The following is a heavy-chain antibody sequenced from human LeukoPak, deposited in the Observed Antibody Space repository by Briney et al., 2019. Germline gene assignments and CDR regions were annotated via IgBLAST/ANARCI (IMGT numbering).Heavy chain of an antibody. J-gene: IGHJ4*02. D-gene: IGHD3-10*01. CDR2: IYYSGST. CDR1: GGSISSYY. Sequence: SETLSLTCTVSGGSISSYYWSWIRQPPGKGLEWIGYIYYSGSTNYNPSLKSRVTISVDTSKNQFSLKLSSVTAADTAVYYCARVGRRAKYYYGSGTVFDYWGQGTLVTVSS. V-gene: IGHV4-59*12. CDR3: ARVGRRAKYYYGSGTVFDY.